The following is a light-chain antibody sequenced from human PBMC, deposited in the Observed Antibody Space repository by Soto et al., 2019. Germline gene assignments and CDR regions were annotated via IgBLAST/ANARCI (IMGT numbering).Light chain of an antibody. CDR3: GTWDSSLSANV. V-gene: IGLV1-51*01. J-gene: IGLJ1*01. Sequence: QSVLTQPPSVSAAPGPRVTISCSGSTSNIGNNFVSWYQQLPGTAPKLLMYEDNKRPSGIPDRISGSKSGTSATLGITGLQTGDEADYYCGTWDSSLSANVFGTGTKVTVL. CDR1: TSNIGNNF. CDR2: EDN.